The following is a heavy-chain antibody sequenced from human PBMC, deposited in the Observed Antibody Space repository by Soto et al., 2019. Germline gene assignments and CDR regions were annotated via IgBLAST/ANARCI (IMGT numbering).Heavy chain of an antibody. Sequence: SETLSLTCSVSVASISSSSYYWGWIRQPPGKGLEWIGYIYYSGSTNYNPSLKSRVTISVDTSKNQFSLKLSSVTAADTAVYYCARRYSSAFDIWGQGTMVTVSS. D-gene: IGHD6-13*01. J-gene: IGHJ3*02. CDR3: ARRYSSAFDI. CDR1: VASISSSSYY. V-gene: IGHV4-61*05. CDR2: IYYSGST.